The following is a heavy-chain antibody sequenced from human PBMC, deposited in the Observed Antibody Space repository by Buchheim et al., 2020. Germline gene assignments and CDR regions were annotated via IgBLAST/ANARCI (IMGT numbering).Heavy chain of an antibody. J-gene: IGHJ4*02. Sequence: EVQLLESGGGLVQPGGSLRLSCAASGFTFSSYAMSWVRQAPGKGLEWVSAISGSGGSTYYADSVKGRFTISRDNSKNTLYLQMNSLRAEDTAVYYCAKALAGRITMVRGSLGDLIFDYWGQGTL. CDR1: GFTFSSYA. CDR3: AKALAGRITMVRGSLGDLIFDY. D-gene: IGHD3-10*01. V-gene: IGHV3-23*01. CDR2: ISGSGGST.